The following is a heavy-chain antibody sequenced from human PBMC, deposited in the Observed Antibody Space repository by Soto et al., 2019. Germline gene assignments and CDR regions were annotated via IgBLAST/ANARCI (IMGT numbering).Heavy chain of an antibody. J-gene: IGHJ4*02. D-gene: IGHD5-18*01. CDR1: GFTFSSYG. CDR3: ARAASYSPYYFDY. Sequence: QVQLVESGGGVVQPGRSLRLSCAASGFTFSSYGMHWVRQAPGKGLEWVAVIWYDGSNKYYADSVKGRFTISRDNSKNTLYLQMNSLRAEDTTVYYCARAASYSPYYFDYWGQGTLVTVSS. CDR2: IWYDGSNK. V-gene: IGHV3-33*01.